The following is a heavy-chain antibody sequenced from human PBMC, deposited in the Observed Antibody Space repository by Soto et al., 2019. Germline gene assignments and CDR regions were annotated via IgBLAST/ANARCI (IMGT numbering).Heavy chain of an antibody. V-gene: IGHV1-3*01. Sequence: QVQLVQSGAEVKKPGASVKVSCKASGYTFTSYAMHWVRQAPGQRLEWMGWINAGNGNTKYSQKFQGRVTITRDTSASTDYMELSSLRSEDTAVYYCARGLNGYLSYFDYWGQGTLVTVSS. CDR1: GYTFTSYA. CDR2: INAGNGNT. J-gene: IGHJ4*02. D-gene: IGHD5-18*01. CDR3: ARGLNGYLSYFDY.